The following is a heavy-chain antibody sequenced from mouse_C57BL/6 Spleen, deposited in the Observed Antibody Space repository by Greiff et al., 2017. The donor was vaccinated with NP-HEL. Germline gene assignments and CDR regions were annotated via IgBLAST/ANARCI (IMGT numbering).Heavy chain of an antibody. D-gene: IGHD1-1*01. J-gene: IGHJ3*01. Sequence: EVKLVESGGGLVQPGGSLKLSCAASGFTFSDYYMYWVRQTPEKRLEWVAYISNGGGSTYYPDTVKGRFTISRDIAKNTLYLQMSRLKSEDTAMYYCARPGYYGSSSAWFAYWGQGTLVTVSA. CDR1: GFTFSDYY. CDR3: ARPGYYGSSSAWFAY. V-gene: IGHV5-12*01. CDR2: ISNGGGST.